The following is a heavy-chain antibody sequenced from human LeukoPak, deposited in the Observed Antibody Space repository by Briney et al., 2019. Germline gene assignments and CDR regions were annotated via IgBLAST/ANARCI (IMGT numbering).Heavy chain of an antibody. CDR1: GYTFTSYY. D-gene: IGHD6-19*01. V-gene: IGHV1-46*01. CDR3: ACSEPRRPFDI. CDR2: INPSGGST. J-gene: IGHJ3*02. Sequence: VASVKVSCKASGYTFTSYYMHWVRQAPGQGLEWMGIINPSGGSTSYAQKFQGRVTMTRDTSTSTVYMELSSLRSEDTAVYYCACSEPRRPFDIWGQGTMVTVSS.